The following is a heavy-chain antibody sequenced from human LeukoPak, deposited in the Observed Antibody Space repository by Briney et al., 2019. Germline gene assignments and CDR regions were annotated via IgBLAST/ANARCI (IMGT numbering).Heavy chain of an antibody. CDR3: ARDRAAGLDYDPSGLDY. CDR1: GFTFTAYA. CDR2: ISGNGGDT. Sequence: GGSLRLSCAASGFTFTAYAMYWVRQAPGKGLEYVAAISGNGGDTHYADSVKGRFTISRDNAKDTLFVQLDSLRPEDMAVYYCARDRAAGLDYDPSGLDYWGQGTLVAVSS. J-gene: IGHJ4*02. D-gene: IGHD3-22*01. V-gene: IGHV3-64*02.